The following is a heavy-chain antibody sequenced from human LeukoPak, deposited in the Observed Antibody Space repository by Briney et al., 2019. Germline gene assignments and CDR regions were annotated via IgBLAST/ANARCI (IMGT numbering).Heavy chain of an antibody. J-gene: IGHJ4*02. CDR1: GITVSSNY. CDR2: IYSGGST. V-gene: IGHV3-53*05. Sequence: GGSLRRSCAASGITVSSNYKSWVRQAPEKGLEWVSVIYSGGSTYYADSVKGRFTISRDNSKNTLYLQMNSLRAEDTAVYYCAKEAYSSGPPDYWGQGTLVTVSS. D-gene: IGHD6-19*01. CDR3: AKEAYSSGPPDY.